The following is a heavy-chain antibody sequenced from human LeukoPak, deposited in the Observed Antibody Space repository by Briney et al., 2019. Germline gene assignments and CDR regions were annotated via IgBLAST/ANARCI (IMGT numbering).Heavy chain of an antibody. Sequence: PGGSLRLSCAASGFTFSSYWMSWVRQAPGKGLEWVANIKQDGSEKYYVDSVKGRFTISRDNAKNSLYLQMNSLRAEDTAVYYCAKDRGSSWTGFFDYWGQGTLVTVSS. CDR1: GFTFSSYW. CDR3: AKDRGSSWTGFFDY. D-gene: IGHD6-13*01. J-gene: IGHJ4*02. CDR2: IKQDGSEK. V-gene: IGHV3-7*01.